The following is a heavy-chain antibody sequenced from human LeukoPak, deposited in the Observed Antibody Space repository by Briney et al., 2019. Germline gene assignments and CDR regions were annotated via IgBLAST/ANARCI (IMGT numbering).Heavy chain of an antibody. CDR3: ARAQEELGYCSSTSCGVNWFDP. CDR1: GGSISSYY. V-gene: IGHV4-59*01. CDR2: IYYSGST. Sequence: SETLSLTCTVSGGSISSYYWSWIRQPPGKGLEWIGYIYYSGSTNYNPSLKSRVTISVDTSKNQFSLKLSSVTAADTAVYYCARAQEELGYCSSTSCGVNWFDPWGQGTLVTVSS. D-gene: IGHD2-2*01. J-gene: IGHJ5*02.